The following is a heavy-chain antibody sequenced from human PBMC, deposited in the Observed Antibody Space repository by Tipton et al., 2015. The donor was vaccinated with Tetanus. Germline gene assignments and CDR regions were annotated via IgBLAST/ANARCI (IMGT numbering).Heavy chain of an antibody. CDR2: IIPIFGTA. D-gene: IGHD3-10*01. V-gene: IGHV1-69*06. J-gene: IGHJ4*02. Sequence: QVQLVQSGAEVKKPGSSVKVSYKASGGTFSSYAISWVRQAPGQGLEWMGGIIPIFGTANYPQKFQGRVTITADKSTSTAYMELSSRGSGDPAVYYCASQKDYGRSGGFGELFDYWGQGTLVTVSS. CDR1: GGTFSSYA. CDR3: ASQKDYGRSGGFGELFDY.